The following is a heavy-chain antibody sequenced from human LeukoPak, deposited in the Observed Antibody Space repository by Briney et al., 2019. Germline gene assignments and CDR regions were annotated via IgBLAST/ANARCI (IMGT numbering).Heavy chain of an antibody. V-gene: IGHV1-18*01. J-gene: IGHJ4*02. CDR3: ARWQAVTTSFDY. Sequence: ASVNVSCKASGYTFTSYGISWVRQAPGQGREGMGWISAYNGNTNYAQKLQGRVTMTTDTSTSTAYMELRSLRSDDTAVYYCARWQAVTTSFDYWGQGTLVTVSS. CDR1: GYTFTSYG. CDR2: ISAYNGNT. D-gene: IGHD4-17*01.